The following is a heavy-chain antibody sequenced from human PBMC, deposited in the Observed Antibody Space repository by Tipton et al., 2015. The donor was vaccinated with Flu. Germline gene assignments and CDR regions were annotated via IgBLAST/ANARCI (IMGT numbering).Heavy chain of an antibody. V-gene: IGHV1-18*01. CDR2: ISPYNGKI. CDR3: ARTAKIWLAVAGIQVWFDP. Sequence: QSGPEVKKAGASVKVSCKASGYTFSSYGISWVRQAPGQGLEWMGWISPYNGKIKYAKKFQGRVTMTTDTSTSTAYMELRSLRSDDTAVYYCARTAKIWLAVAGIQVWFDPWGQGTLVTVSP. CDR1: GYTFSSYG. D-gene: IGHD6-19*01. J-gene: IGHJ5*02.